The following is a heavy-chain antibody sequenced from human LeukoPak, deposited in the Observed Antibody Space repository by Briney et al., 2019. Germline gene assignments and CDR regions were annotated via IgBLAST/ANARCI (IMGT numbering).Heavy chain of an antibody. V-gene: IGHV4-34*01. Sequence: PSETLSLTCAVYGGSFSGYYWSWIRQPPGKGLEWIGEINHSGSTNYNPSLKSRVTISVDTSKNQFSLKLNSVTAADTAVYYCASSRRVPGISIGYFDYWGQGTLVTVSS. J-gene: IGHJ4*02. CDR3: ASSRRVPGISIGYFDY. D-gene: IGHD3-10*01. CDR2: INHSGST. CDR1: GGSFSGYY.